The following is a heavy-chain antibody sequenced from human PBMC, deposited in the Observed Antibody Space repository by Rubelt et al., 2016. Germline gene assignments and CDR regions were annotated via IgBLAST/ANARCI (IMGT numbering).Heavy chain of an antibody. CDR2: ISHSGST. Sequence: HVQLQESGPGLAKPSETLSLTCTVSGGSITAYYWSWIRQSPGRGLEWIGYISHSGSTNYNPSLRGRVTISADTSKNQYSLKLSSVTAADTAVYNWARHQRDSSSSPLPYWGQGTLVTVSS. J-gene: IGHJ4*02. V-gene: IGHV4-59*08. D-gene: IGHD6-6*01. CDR3: ARHQRDSSSSPLPY. CDR1: GGSITAYY.